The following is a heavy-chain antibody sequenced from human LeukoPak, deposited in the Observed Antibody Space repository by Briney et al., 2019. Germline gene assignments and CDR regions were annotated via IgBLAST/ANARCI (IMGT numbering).Heavy chain of an antibody. D-gene: IGHD5-24*01. CDR3: ARLYTINDAFDI. J-gene: IGHJ3*02. CDR2: INSDGSST. V-gene: IGHV3-74*01. CDR1: GFTFSSYW. Sequence: PGGSLRLSCAASGFTFSSYWMHWVRQASGKGLVWVSRINSDGSSTRYADTVKGRFTISRDNAKNTLYLQMHSLRAEDTAVYYCARLYTINDAFDIWGQGTMVTVSS.